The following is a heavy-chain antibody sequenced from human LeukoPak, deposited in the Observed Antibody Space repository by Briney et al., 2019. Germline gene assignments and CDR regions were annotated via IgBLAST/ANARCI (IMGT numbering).Heavy chain of an antibody. D-gene: IGHD6-19*01. CDR3: ARWQGGSGWYDAFDI. CDR1: GYSSNDYW. V-gene: IGHV5-51*01. J-gene: IGHJ3*02. CDR2: FYPDDPDT. Sequence: GESLKISCKGSGYSSNDYWIGWVRQMPGKGLEWMGIFYPDDPDTRYSPSFQGHVTISADKSLSTAYLHWSSLRASDTAMYYCARWQGGSGWYDAFDIWGQGTMVTVSS.